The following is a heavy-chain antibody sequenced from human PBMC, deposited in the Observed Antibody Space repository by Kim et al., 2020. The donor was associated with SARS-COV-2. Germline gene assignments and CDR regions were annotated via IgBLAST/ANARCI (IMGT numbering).Heavy chain of an antibody. Sequence: SETLSLTCAVYGGSFSGYYWSWIRQPPGKGLEWIGEINHSGSTNYNPSLKSRVTISVDTSKNQFSLKLSSVTAADTAVYYCARGDGLRYFDWLLEGTFDYWGQGTLVTVSS. V-gene: IGHV4-34*01. CDR2: INHSGST. CDR3: ARGDGLRYFDWLLEGTFDY. CDR1: GGSFSGYY. D-gene: IGHD3-9*01. J-gene: IGHJ4*02.